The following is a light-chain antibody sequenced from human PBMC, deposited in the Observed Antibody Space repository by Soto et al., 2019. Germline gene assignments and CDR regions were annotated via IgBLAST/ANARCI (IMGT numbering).Light chain of an antibody. V-gene: IGKV3-15*01. J-gene: IGKJ2*01. CDR2: GAS. CDR1: QSISSD. CDR3: QQGHNWPLT. Sequence: EIVMTQSPATLSVSPGERATLSCRASQSISSDLAWYQQKPGKPPRLLIYGASTRATGVPARFTGSGSGSDFTLTISGLQSEEFAVYYCQQGHNWPLTFGQGTRLEI.